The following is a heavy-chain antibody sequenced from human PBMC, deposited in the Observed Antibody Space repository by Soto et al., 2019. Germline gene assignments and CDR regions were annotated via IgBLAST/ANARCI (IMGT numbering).Heavy chain of an antibody. CDR1: GLTFGTAW. CDR2: IKSKSHGGTT. D-gene: IGHD3-22*01. CDR3: STDSYTDLTVVRLDN. Sequence: GGSLRLSCAVSGLTFGTAWINWVRQAPGKGLEWVGRIKSKSHGGTTDFAAPVKGRFAISRDDSKSIAHMEMNSLKIEDTAVYYCSTDSYTDLTVVRLDNWGHGILVTVSS. V-gene: IGHV3-15*07. J-gene: IGHJ4*01.